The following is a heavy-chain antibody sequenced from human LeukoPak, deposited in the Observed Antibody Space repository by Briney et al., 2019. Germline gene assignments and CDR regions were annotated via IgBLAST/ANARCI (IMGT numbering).Heavy chain of an antibody. D-gene: IGHD6-13*01. V-gene: IGHV3-21*01. CDR2: ISSSSSYI. Sequence: PGGSLRLSCAASGFTFSSYSMNWVRQAPGKGLEWVSSISSSSSYIYYADSVKGRFTISRDNAKNSLYLQMNSLRAEDTAVYYCARFTKSIAAPILPTYYFDYWGQGTLVTVSS. CDR3: ARFTKSIAAPILPTYYFDY. CDR1: GFTFSSYS. J-gene: IGHJ4*02.